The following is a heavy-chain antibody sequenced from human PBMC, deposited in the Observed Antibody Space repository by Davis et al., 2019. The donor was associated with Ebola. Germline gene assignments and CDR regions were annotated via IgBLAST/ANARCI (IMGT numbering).Heavy chain of an antibody. D-gene: IGHD3-3*01. CDR1: GFTFSSYW. V-gene: IGHV3-74*01. CDR3: ARDFNYDFYYYGMDV. CDR2: INSDGSST. J-gene: IGHJ6*02. Sequence: PGGSLRLSCAASGFTFSSYWMHWVRQAPGKGLVWVSRINSDGSSTSYADSVKGRFTISRDNAKNTLYLQMNSLRAEDTAVYYCARDFNYDFYYYGMDVWGQGTTVTVSS.